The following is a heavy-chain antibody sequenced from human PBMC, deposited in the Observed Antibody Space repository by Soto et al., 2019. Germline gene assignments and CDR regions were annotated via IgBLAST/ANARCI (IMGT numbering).Heavy chain of an antibody. CDR2: ISYDGSNK. D-gene: IGHD3-22*01. V-gene: IGHV3-30*18. CDR3: AKEGHYYDSSGYYYGAFDI. J-gene: IGHJ3*02. Sequence: GGSLRLSCEGSGFTFSSHGMHWVRQAPGKGLEWVAVISYDGSNKYYADSVKGRFTISRDNSKNTLYLQMNSLRAEDTAVYYCAKEGHYYDSSGYYYGAFDIWGQGTMVTVSS. CDR1: GFTFSSHG.